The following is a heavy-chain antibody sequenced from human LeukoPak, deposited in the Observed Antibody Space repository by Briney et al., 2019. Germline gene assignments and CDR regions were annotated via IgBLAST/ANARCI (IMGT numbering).Heavy chain of an antibody. Sequence: QPGRSLRLSCAASGFTFSSYGMHWVRQAPGKGLEWVAVIWYDGSNKYYADSVKGRFTISRDNSKNTLYLQLNSLRAEDTAVDYVAKDPEYAPYCYYYMGVWGKGTTVTVAS. CDR1: GFTFSSYG. D-gene: IGHD2-2*01. CDR3: AKDPEYAPYCYYYMGV. CDR2: IWYDGSNK. V-gene: IGHV3-33*06. J-gene: IGHJ6*03.